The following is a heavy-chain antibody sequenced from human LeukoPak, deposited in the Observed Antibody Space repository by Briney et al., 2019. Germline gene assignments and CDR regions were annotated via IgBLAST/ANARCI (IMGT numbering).Heavy chain of an antibody. D-gene: IGHD6-6*01. CDR2: ISSSSSYI. CDR1: GFTFSSYS. J-gene: IGHJ6*02. V-gene: IGHV3-21*04. CDR3: ARVGSSSSAHYYYYGMDV. Sequence: GGSLRLSCAASGFTFSSYSMNWVRQAPGKGLEWVSSISSSSSYIYYADSVKGRFTISRDNAKNSLYLQMNSLRAEDTAVYYCARVGSSSSAHYYYYGMDVWGQGTTVTVSS.